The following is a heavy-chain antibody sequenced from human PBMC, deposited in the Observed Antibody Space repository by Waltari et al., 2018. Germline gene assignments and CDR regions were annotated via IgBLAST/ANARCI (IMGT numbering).Heavy chain of an antibody. J-gene: IGHJ3*02. CDR3: ARLIVVPTSDAFDI. CDR2: IYYSGRT. Sequence: QLQLQESGPGLVKPSETLSLTCTVSGGSISSSSYYWGWIRQPPGKGLEWIGSIYYSGRTYYNPSLKSRVTISVDTSKNQFSLKLSSVTAADTAVYYCARLIVVPTSDAFDIWGQGTMVTVSS. D-gene: IGHD3-22*01. CDR1: GGSISSSSYY. V-gene: IGHV4-39*01.